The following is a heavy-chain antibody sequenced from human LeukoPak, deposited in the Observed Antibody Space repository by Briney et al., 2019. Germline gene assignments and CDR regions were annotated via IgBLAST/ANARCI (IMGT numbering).Heavy chain of an antibody. Sequence: GGSLRLSCAASGFTFSSYAMSWVRQAPGKGLEWVSAISGSGGSTYYADSVKGRFTISRDNSKNTLYLQMNSLRAEDTAVYYCAKDPLSPSGYSSGSGGGYWGQGTLVTVSS. J-gene: IGHJ4*02. D-gene: IGHD6-19*01. V-gene: IGHV3-23*01. CDR1: GFTFSSYA. CDR2: ISGSGGST. CDR3: AKDPLSPSGYSSGSGGGY.